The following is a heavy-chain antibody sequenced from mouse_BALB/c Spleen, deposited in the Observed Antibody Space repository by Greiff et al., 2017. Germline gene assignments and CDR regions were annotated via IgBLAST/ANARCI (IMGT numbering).Heavy chain of an antibody. CDR3: AREGDYGSSYRAMDY. CDR1: GYSITSDYA. V-gene: IGHV3-2*02. J-gene: IGHJ4*01. Sequence: DVQLVESGPGLVKPSQSLSLTCTVTGYSITSDYAWNWIRQFPGNKLEWMGYISYSGSTSYNPSLKSRISITRDTSKNQFFLQLNSVTTEDTATYYCAREGDYGSSYRAMDYWGQGTSVTVSS. CDR2: ISYSGST. D-gene: IGHD1-1*01.